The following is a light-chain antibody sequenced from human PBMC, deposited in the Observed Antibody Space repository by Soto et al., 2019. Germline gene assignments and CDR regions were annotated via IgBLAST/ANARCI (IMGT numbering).Light chain of an antibody. CDR3: CSYVTTPEI. J-gene: IGLJ1*01. Sequence: QSALPQPPSASGSPGQSVTTSCTGTSSDVDDYRYVSWYQQYPGKAPKLVIYDGTKRPSGVPDRFSGSNSGNTASPTIPGLQAEDEADYYCCSYVTTPEIFGTGTKVTVL. CDR2: DGT. V-gene: IGLV2-11*01. CDR1: SSDVDDYRY.